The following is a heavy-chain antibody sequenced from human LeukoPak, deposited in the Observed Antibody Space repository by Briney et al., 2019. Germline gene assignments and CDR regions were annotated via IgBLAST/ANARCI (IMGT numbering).Heavy chain of an antibody. CDR1: GYTFTSYS. CDR3: ARTWIQPDGY. Sequence: ASVKVSCKASGYTFTSYSLSWVRQAPGQGLEWMGWISAYHGNINYAQILQGRVTMTTDTSTSTAYMELSRLRSDDTAVYYCARTWIQPDGYWGQGTLVTVSS. D-gene: IGHD5-18*01. J-gene: IGHJ4*02. CDR2: ISAYHGNI. V-gene: IGHV1-18*01.